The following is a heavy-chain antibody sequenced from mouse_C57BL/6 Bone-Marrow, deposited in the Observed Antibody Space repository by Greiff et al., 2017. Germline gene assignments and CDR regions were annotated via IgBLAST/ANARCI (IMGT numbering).Heavy chain of an antibody. V-gene: IGHV5-2*01. CDR2: INSDGGST. J-gene: IGHJ2*01. CDR1: EYEFPSHD. Sequence: EVKLMESGGGLVQPGESLKLSCESNEYEFPSHDMSWVRKTPEKRLELVAAINSDGGSTYYPDTMERRFIISRDNTKKTLYLQMSSLRSEDTALYYCVKTWDSNQYYFDYWGQGTTLTVSS. CDR3: VKTWDSNQYYFDY. D-gene: IGHD2-5*01.